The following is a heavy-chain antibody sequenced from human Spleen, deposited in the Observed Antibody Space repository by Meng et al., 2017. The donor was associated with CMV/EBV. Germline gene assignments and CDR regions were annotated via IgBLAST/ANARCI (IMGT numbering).Heavy chain of an antibody. V-gene: IGHV4-34*01. CDR2: INHSGRT. CDR3: ARGLTSCWDP. Sequence: SLTCAVYGGSFSGYYWSWIRQPPGMGLEWIGEINHSGRTNYNPSLKSRVIISVDTSKNQLSLKLSSVTAADTAVYYCARGLTSCWDPWGQGTLVTVSS. D-gene: IGHD2-2*01. J-gene: IGHJ5*02. CDR1: GGSFSGYY.